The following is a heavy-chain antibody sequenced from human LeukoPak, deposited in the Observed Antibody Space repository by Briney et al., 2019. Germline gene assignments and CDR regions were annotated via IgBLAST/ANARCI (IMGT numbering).Heavy chain of an antibody. J-gene: IGHJ6*02. V-gene: IGHV1-24*01. CDR2: FDPEDDEI. CDR1: GGTFSSYA. D-gene: IGHD3-9*01. Sequence: ASVKVSCKASGGTFSSYAISWVRQAPGKGLEWMGGFDPEDDEIIYAQKFQGRVTMTEDTSTDTAYMELSSLRSEDTAVYYCATAVSFDLYGMDVWGQGTTVTVSS. CDR3: ATAVSFDLYGMDV.